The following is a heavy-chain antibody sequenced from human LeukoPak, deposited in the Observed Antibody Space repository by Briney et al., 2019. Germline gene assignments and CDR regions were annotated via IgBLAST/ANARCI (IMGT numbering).Heavy chain of an antibody. Sequence: SETLSLTCAVYGGSFSGYYWSWIRQPPGKGLEWIGEINHSGSTNYNASLKSRVTISVDTSKNQFSLKLSSVTAADTAVYYCAKMPLGGTDPWGQGTLVTVSS. V-gene: IGHV4-34*01. CDR3: AKMPLGGTDP. CDR1: GGSFSGYY. D-gene: IGHD3-16*01. CDR2: INHSGST. J-gene: IGHJ5*02.